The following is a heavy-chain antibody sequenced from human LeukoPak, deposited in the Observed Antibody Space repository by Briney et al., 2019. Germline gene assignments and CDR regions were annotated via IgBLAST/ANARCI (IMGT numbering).Heavy chain of an antibody. J-gene: IGHJ4*02. D-gene: IGHD2-15*01. CDR3: ARDNGYCSGGSCYIISGYSYGIDY. V-gene: IGHV1-2*02. CDR2: INPNSGGT. Sequence: ASVKVSCKASGYTFTGYCMHWVRQAPGQGLEWMGWINPNSGGTNYAQKFQGRVTMTRDTSISTAYMELSRLRSDDTAVYYCARDNGYCSGGSCYIISGYSYGIDYWGQGTLVTVSS. CDR1: GYTFTGYC.